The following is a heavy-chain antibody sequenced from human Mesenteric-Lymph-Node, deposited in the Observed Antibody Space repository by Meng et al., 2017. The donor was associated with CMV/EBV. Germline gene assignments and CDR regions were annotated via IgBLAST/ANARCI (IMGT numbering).Heavy chain of an antibody. CDR1: GGSFSGYY. J-gene: IGHJ3*02. Sequence: GSLRLSCAVYGGSFSGYYWRWIRQRAGKGLEWMGEINHSGSTNYNPCRKSHITISVDTSKNQFSMKLSPLTAADTAVYYCTRIYAGYDAFDIWGQGTMVTVSS. CDR2: INHSGST. CDR3: TRIYAGYDAFDI. D-gene: IGHD2-2*01. V-gene: IGHV4-34*01.